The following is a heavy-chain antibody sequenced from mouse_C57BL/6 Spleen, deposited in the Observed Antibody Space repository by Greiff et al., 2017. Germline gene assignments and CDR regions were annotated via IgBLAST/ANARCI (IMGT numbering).Heavy chain of an antibody. V-gene: IGHV1-82*01. CDR2: IYPGDGDT. D-gene: IGHD2-4*01. J-gene: IGHJ4*01. CDR3: ARTDDYGGAMDY. CDR1: GYAFSSSW. Sequence: VQLVESGPELVKPGTSVKISCKASGYAFSSSWMNWVKQRPGKGLEWIGRIYPGDGDTNYNGKFKGKATLTADKSSSTAYMQLRSLTSEDSAVYFCARTDDYGGAMDYWGQGTSVTVSS.